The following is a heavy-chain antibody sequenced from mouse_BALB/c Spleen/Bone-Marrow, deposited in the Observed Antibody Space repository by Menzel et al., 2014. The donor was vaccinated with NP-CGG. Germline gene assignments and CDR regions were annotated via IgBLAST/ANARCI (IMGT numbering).Heavy chain of an antibody. Sequence: VQLVESGPGLVAPSQSLSITCTVSGFSLTSYGVHWVRQPPGKGLEWLGVIWAGGSTNYNSALMSRLSISKDNSKSQVFLKMNSLQTDDTAMYYCARVPAYYTYAMDYWGQGTSVTVSS. D-gene: IGHD2-12*01. J-gene: IGHJ4*01. V-gene: IGHV2-9*02. CDR1: GFSLTSYG. CDR2: IWAGGST. CDR3: ARVPAYYTYAMDY.